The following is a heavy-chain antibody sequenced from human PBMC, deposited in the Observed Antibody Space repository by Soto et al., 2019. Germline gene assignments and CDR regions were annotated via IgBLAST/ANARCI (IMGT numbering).Heavy chain of an antibody. J-gene: IGHJ4*02. CDR3: ARERGSGWAFDY. CDR2: ISSSSTI. CDR1: GFTFSTYS. Sequence: EVQLVASGGDLVQPGGSLRLSCAASGFTFSTYSMNWVRQAPGKGLEWVSSISSSSTIYYADSVKGRFTISRDNVQNSLYLQRLRLRAADTAVYYCARERGSGWAFDYWGQGTLVTVSS. D-gene: IGHD6-19*01. V-gene: IGHV3-48*01.